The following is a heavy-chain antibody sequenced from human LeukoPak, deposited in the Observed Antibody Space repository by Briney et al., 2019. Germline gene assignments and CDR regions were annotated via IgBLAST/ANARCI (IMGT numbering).Heavy chain of an antibody. CDR3: AREPYTDYGDPYYFDC. D-gene: IGHD4-17*01. V-gene: IGHV3-30-3*01. Sequence: PGGSLRLSCAASGFTFSSYAMHWVRQAPGKGLEWVAVISYDGSNKYYADSVKGRFTISRDNSKNTLYLQMNSLRAEDTAVYYCAREPYTDYGDPYYFDCWGQGTLVTVSS. J-gene: IGHJ4*02. CDR1: GFTFSSYA. CDR2: ISYDGSNK.